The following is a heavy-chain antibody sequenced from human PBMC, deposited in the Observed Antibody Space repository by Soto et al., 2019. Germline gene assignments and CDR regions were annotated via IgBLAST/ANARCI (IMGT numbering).Heavy chain of an antibody. CDR2: ISSSSSYI. V-gene: IGHV3-21*01. D-gene: IGHD2-8*01. CDR3: ARDASSIVLMLYADNWFDP. CDR1: GFTFSSYS. J-gene: IGHJ5*02. Sequence: VQLVESGGGLVKPGGSLRLSCAASGFTFSSYSMNWVRQAPGKGLEWVSSISSSSSYIYYADSVKGQFTISRDNANNSLYLQINSLRAEDTAVYYCARDASSIVLMLYADNWFDPWGQGTLVTVSS.